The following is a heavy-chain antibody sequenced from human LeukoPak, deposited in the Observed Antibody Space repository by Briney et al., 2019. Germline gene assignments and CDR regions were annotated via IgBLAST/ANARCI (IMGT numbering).Heavy chain of an antibody. V-gene: IGHV1-69*05. CDR3: ARDVHGDYGSGWFDP. CDR1: GGTFNNSA. D-gene: IGHD4-17*01. CDR2: IMPLFGTA. Sequence: SVKVSCKTSGGTFNNSAISWVRQAPGQGLEWLGGIMPLFGTAGYAQKFQGRVAITKDESTRTVYLELTSLTSDDTAVYYCARDVHGDYGSGWFDPWGQGTLVSVSS. J-gene: IGHJ5*02.